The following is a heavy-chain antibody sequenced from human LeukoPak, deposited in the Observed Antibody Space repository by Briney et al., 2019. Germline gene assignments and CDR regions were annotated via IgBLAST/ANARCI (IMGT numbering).Heavy chain of an antibody. CDR1: GFTFDDYA. CDR3: GRGMRDYYGLDY. J-gene: IGHJ4*02. D-gene: IGHD3-10*01. V-gene: IGHV3-9*01. CDR2: ISWNSGSI. Sequence: GRSLRLSCAASGFTFDDYAMHWVRQAPGKGLEWVSGISWNSGSIGYADSVKGRFTISRDNAKNSLYLQMNSLRAEDTALYYCGRGMRDYYGLDYWGQGFLVTVSS.